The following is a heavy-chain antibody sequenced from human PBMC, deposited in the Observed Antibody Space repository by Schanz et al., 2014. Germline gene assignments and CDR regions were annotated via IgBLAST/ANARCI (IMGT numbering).Heavy chain of an antibody. CDR2: ISYDGSNK. CDR1: GFTFSDYY. CDR3: AIIGVMVAVAGTRADY. J-gene: IGHJ4*02. V-gene: IGHV3-30-3*01. D-gene: IGHD6-19*01. Sequence: VQLVESGGGLVKPGGSLRLSCAASGFTFSDYYMSWIRQAPGKGLEWVAVISYDGSNKYYADSVKGRFTISRDNSKNTLYLQMNTLRAEDTALYYCAIIGVMVAVAGTRADYWGQGTLVTVSS.